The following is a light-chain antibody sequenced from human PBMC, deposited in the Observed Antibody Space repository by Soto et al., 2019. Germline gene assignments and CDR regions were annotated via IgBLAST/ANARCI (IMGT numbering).Light chain of an antibody. V-gene: IGKV3-20*01. CDR3: QQYGSSPTWT. Sequence: ESVLTQSPGTLSLSPRERATLXXRASQSVSSNYLAWYQQKPGQAPRLLIEGASTRATGIPDRFSGRGSGRDFTLTISRLEPEDSAVYYCQQYGSSPTWTFGQGTRVE. CDR2: GAS. CDR1: QSVSSNY. J-gene: IGKJ1*01.